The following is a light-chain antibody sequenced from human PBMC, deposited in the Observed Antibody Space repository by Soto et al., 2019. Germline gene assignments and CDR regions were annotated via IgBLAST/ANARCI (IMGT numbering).Light chain of an antibody. V-gene: IGLV2-8*01. CDR3: LSYAGNHIYV. CDR1: SSDVGGYNF. J-gene: IGLJ1*01. Sequence: QSALTQPPSASGSPGQSLTISCTGTSSDVGGYNFVSWYQQHPGKAPKLMIYEVTKRPSGVPDRFSGSKSGNTASLTVSGLQAEDEADYYCLSYAGNHIYVFGSGTKLTVL. CDR2: EVT.